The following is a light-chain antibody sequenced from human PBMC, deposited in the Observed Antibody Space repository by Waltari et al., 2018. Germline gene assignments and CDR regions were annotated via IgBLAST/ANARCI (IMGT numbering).Light chain of an antibody. V-gene: IGKV1-33*01. Sequence: DIDMTQSPSSLSASVGETVTITCRASQDISNHLSWFQQKPGKAPKLLIYDVSKLETGVASRFSGGGSRADFTLIINDVQPEDVATYYCQQYDSLTLLTFGQGTRLE. CDR2: DVS. CDR3: QQYDSLTLLT. CDR1: QDISNH. J-gene: IGKJ5*01.